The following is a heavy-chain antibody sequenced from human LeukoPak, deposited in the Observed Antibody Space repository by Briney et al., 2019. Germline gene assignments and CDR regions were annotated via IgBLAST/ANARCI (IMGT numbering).Heavy chain of an antibody. CDR3: ARDRDGSPGFYAPMDV. CDR1: GYTFTSYG. D-gene: IGHD2/OR15-2a*01. CDR2: ISAYYGNT. V-gene: IGHV1-18*01. Sequence: ASVKVSCKASGYTFTSYGISWVRQAPGQGLEWMGWISAYYGNTNYAQKLQGRVTMTTDTSTSTAYMELRSLRSDDTAVYYCARDRDGSPGFYAPMDVWGQGTTVTVSS. J-gene: IGHJ6*02.